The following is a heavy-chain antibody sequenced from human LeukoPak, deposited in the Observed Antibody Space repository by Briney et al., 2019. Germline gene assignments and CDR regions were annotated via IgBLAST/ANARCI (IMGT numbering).Heavy chain of an antibody. CDR3: ARTGGPNIVVVPAAMPGY. D-gene: IGHD2-2*01. Sequence: ASVKVSCKASGYTFTGYYMHWVRQAPGQGLEWMGWINPNSGGTNYAQKFQGRVTMTRDTSISTAYMERSRLRSDDTAVYYCARTGGPNIVVVPAAMPGYWGQGTLVTVSS. V-gene: IGHV1-2*02. CDR2: INPNSGGT. CDR1: GYTFTGYY. J-gene: IGHJ4*02.